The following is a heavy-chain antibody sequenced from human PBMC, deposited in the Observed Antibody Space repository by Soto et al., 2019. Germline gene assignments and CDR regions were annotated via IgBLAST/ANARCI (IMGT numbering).Heavy chain of an antibody. CDR3: AKWGYFITMVRGVIITDYYYGKDV. J-gene: IGHJ6*02. Sequence: PGGSLRLSCAASGFTFSSYAMSWVRQAPGKGLEWVSAISGSGGSTYYADSVKGRFTISRDNSKNTLYLQMNSLRAEDTAVYYCAKWGYFITMVRGVIITDYYYGKDVWGQGTTVTVSS. CDR1: GFTFSSYA. V-gene: IGHV3-23*01. D-gene: IGHD3-10*01. CDR2: ISGSGGST.